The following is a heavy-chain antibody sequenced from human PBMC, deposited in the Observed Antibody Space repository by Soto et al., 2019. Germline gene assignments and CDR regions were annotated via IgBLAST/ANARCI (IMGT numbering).Heavy chain of an antibody. D-gene: IGHD3-9*01. V-gene: IGHV4-59*01. CDR2: MYYTGNT. CDR1: GDSFGTYY. CDR3: ARYFDWPNAFDV. Sequence: SETLSLTCTVSGDSFGTYYWSWIRQPPGKGLEWIGYMYYTGNTNYNPSLKSRVTISVDTSKNQYSLKLRSVTAAYTAVYFCARYFDWPNAFDVWGQGTMVTVSS. J-gene: IGHJ3*01.